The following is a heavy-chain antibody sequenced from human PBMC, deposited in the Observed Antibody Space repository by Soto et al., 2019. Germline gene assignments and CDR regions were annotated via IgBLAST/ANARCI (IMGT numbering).Heavy chain of an antibody. D-gene: IGHD3-9*01. V-gene: IGHV4-39*02. Sequence: QLQLQESGPGLVKPSETLSLTCTVSGGSISSSSYYWGWIRQPPGKGLEWIGSIYYSGSTYYNPSLKSRVTISVDTSKNQFSLKLSSVTAADTAVYYCARELRYFDLESGGWFDPWGQGTLVTVSS. CDR1: GGSISSSSYY. J-gene: IGHJ5*02. CDR2: IYYSGST. CDR3: ARELRYFDLESGGWFDP.